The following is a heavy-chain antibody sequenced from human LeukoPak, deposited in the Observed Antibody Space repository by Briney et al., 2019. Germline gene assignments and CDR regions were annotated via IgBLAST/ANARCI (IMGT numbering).Heavy chain of an antibody. CDR2: IDRDGRVQ. Sequence: GGSLRLSCIASGFTFSSYWMAWVRQVPGKGLEWVANIDRDGRVQHYVDSVEGRFTISRDNSKNTLYLQMNSLRAEDTAVYYCAKDLDWNDVGYFDYWGQGTLVTVSS. CDR1: GFTFSSYW. CDR3: AKDLDWNDVGYFDY. D-gene: IGHD1-1*01. J-gene: IGHJ4*02. V-gene: IGHV3-7*03.